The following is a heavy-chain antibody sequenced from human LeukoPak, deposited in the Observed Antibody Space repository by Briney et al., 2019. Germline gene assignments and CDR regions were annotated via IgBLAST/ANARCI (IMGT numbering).Heavy chain of an antibody. D-gene: IGHD4-23*01. Sequence: GGSLRLSCAASGFTFSSYSMTWVRQAPGKGLEWVSSISSSSSYIYYADSVKGRFTISRDNAKNSLYLQMNSLRAEDTAVYYCARDSYGGNQRGIDYWGQGTLVTVSS. CDR2: ISSSSSYI. V-gene: IGHV3-21*01. CDR1: GFTFSSYS. CDR3: ARDSYGGNQRGIDY. J-gene: IGHJ4*02.